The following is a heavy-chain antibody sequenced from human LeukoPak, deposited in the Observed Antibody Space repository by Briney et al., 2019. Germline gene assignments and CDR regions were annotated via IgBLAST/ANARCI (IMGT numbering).Heavy chain of an antibody. Sequence: QAGGSLRLSCAASGFTFSSYAMHWVRQAPGKGLEWVAVISYDGSNKYYADSVKGRFTISRDNSKNTLYLQMNSLRAEDTAVYYCAREPYSSSWYAANWFDPWGQGTLVTVSS. J-gene: IGHJ5*02. CDR3: AREPYSSSWYAANWFDP. D-gene: IGHD6-13*01. CDR1: GFTFSSYA. CDR2: ISYDGSNK. V-gene: IGHV3-30*04.